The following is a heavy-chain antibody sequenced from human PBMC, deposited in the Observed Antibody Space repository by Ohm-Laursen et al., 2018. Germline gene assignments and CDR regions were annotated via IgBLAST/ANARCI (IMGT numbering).Heavy chain of an antibody. J-gene: IGHJ3*02. V-gene: IGHV3-23*01. CDR1: GFTFTSYW. CDR2: ISGSGGST. CDR3: AKDQTSFSGSFDI. D-gene: IGHD3-10*01. Sequence: GSLRLSCSASGFTFTSYWMSWVLQSPGKGLEWVSTISGSGGSTYYPGSVKGRFTISRDNSKNTLYLQMNSLRAEDTAVYNCAKDQTSFSGSFDIWGQGTKVTVSS.